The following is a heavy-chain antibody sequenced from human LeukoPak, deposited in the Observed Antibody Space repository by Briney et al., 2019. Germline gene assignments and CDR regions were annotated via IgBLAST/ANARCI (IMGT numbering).Heavy chain of an antibody. J-gene: IGHJ4*02. Sequence: GGSLRLSCAASGFTFNSYAMSWVRQAPGKGLEWVSAISGSGGSTYYADSVKGRFTISRDNSKNTLYLQMNSLRAEDTAVYYCAKDGSSSSSPYYFDYWGQGALVTVSS. CDR1: GFTFNSYA. V-gene: IGHV3-23*01. D-gene: IGHD6-6*01. CDR3: AKDGSSSSSPYYFDY. CDR2: ISGSGGST.